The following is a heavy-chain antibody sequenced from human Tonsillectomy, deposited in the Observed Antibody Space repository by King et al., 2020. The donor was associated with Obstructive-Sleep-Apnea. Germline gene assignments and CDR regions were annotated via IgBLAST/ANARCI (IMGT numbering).Heavy chain of an antibody. CDR3: ARARIDQLQPPAAHFDY. J-gene: IGHJ4*02. V-gene: IGHV4-59*01. CDR1: GGPMSSYY. D-gene: IGHD2-2*01. CDR2: FYYSGST. Sequence: VQLQESGPGLVKPSETLSLTCTVSGGPMSSYYWSWIRQPQGKGLEWIGYFYYSGSTNYNPSLKVRVTMSLDTFKNQFSLKLSSVTAAGPALYYWARARIDQLQPPAAHFDYWGQGTLVTVSS.